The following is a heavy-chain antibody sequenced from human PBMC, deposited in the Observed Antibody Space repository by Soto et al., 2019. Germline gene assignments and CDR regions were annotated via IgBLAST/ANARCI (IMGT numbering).Heavy chain of an antibody. CDR2: IIPIFGTA. J-gene: IGHJ2*01. CDR1: GGTFSSYS. Sequence: AASVKVSCKASGGTFSSYSISWVLQAPGQGLEWMGGIIPIFGTANYAQKFQGRVTITADESTSTAYMELSSLRSEDTAVYYCASRNGGPPYYDSSGYYYWYFDLWGRGTLVTVSS. CDR3: ASRNGGPPYYDSSGYYYWYFDL. D-gene: IGHD3-22*01. V-gene: IGHV1-69*13.